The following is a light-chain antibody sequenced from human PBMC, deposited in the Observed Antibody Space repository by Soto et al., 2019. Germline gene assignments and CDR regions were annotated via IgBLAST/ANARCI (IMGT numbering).Light chain of an antibody. CDR1: QSVNIN. Sequence: EIVMTQSPATLSVPPGERATLSCRASQSVNINLAWYQQKPGQAPRLLIYGASTRATGIPARFSGSGSGTEFTLTIRSLQSEDFAVYYCQQYNNWPLTFGQGTKVDIK. CDR3: QQYNNWPLT. CDR2: GAS. J-gene: IGKJ1*01. V-gene: IGKV3-15*01.